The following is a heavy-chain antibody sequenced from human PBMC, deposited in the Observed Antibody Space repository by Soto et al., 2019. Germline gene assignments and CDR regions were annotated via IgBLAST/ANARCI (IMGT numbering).Heavy chain of an antibody. Sequence: SETLSLTCTVSGGSISSSSYFWGWIRQPPGKGLEWIGSIYHSGSTNYNPSLKSRVSTSVDTSKNQFSLKLRSVTAADTAVYYCARQGSRAFDIWGQGTMVTVSS. CDR2: IYHSGST. J-gene: IGHJ3*02. CDR1: GGSISSSSYF. D-gene: IGHD2-15*01. V-gene: IGHV4-39*01. CDR3: ARQGSRAFDI.